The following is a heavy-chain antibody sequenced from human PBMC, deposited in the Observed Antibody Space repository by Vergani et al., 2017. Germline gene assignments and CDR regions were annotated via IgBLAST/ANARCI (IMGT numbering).Heavy chain of an antibody. D-gene: IGHD6-13*01. J-gene: IGHJ5*02. CDR3: ARPDIAAALWVGFDP. V-gene: IGHV1-2*02. CDR2: INPNSGGT. Sequence: QVQLVQSGAEVKKPGASVKVSCKASGYTFTGYYMHWVRQAPGQGLEWMGWINPNSGGTNYAQKFQGRVTMTRDTSISTAYRELSRLRSDDTAVYYCARPDIAAALWVGFDPWGQGTLVTVSS. CDR1: GYTFTGYY.